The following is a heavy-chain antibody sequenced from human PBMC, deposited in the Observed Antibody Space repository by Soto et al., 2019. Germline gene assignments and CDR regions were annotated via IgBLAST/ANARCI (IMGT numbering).Heavy chain of an antibody. CDR3: ATSYGSGSTHFDS. J-gene: IGHJ4*02. D-gene: IGHD3-10*01. CDR2: VNPIVGMS. V-gene: IGHV1-69*02. CDR1: GGTFNSYT. Sequence: QVQLVQSGAEVKKPGSSVKVSCTASGGTFNSYTLNWVRQAPGQRLEWVGRVNPIVGMSTSASKFQGRVTMTADNSTSIAYMALTGLKSEDTAVYYCATSYGSGSTHFDSWGQGTLVTVSS.